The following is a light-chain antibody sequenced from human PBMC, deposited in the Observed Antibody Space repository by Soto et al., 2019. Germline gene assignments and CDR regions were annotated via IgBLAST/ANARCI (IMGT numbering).Light chain of an antibody. CDR3: HQSYSSPMYT. J-gene: IGKJ2*01. CDR1: QSISSY. V-gene: IGKV1-39*01. CDR2: AAS. Sequence: DIQMTQSPSSLSASVGYRFTITCRASQSISSYLNWYQQKPGKAPKLLIYAASSLQSGVPSRFSGSGSGTDFTLTISSLQPEDFATYYCHQSYSSPMYTFGQGTKLEIK.